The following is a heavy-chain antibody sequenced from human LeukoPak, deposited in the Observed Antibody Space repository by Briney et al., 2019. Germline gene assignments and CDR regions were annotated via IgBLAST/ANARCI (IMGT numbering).Heavy chain of an antibody. J-gene: IGHJ6*02. D-gene: IGHD2-15*01. CDR3: AILLHRGHYYYYGMDV. V-gene: IGHV1-18*01. Sequence: ASVKVSCKASAYTFTSYGISLVRQAPGQGLEWMGWISAYNGNTNYAQKLQGRVTMTTDTSTSTADMELRSLRSDDTAVYYCAILLHRGHYYYYGMDVWGQGTTVTVSS. CDR1: AYTFTSYG. CDR2: ISAYNGNT.